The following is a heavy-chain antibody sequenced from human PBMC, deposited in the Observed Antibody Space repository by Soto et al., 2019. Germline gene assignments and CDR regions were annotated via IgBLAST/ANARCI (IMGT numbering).Heavy chain of an antibody. CDR2: IWDDGSNK. Sequence: QVQLVESGGGVVQRGGSLRLSCAASGFTLSSYGMHWVRQAPGKGLEWVAVIWDDGSNKYYADSVKGRYTISRDDSKNTVYLQMNSLGAEDTAVYYCSRDPLIAVAAYDAFDIWGQGTSVTVSS. D-gene: IGHD6-19*01. CDR1: GFTLSSYG. V-gene: IGHV3-33*01. J-gene: IGHJ3*02. CDR3: SRDPLIAVAAYDAFDI.